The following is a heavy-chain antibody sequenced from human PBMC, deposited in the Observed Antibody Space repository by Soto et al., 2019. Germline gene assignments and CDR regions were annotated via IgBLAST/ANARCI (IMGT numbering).Heavy chain of an antibody. Sequence: ASVKVSCKASGGTFSSYAISWVRQAPGQGLEWMGGIIPIFGTANYAQKFQGRVTITADKSTSTAYMELSSLRSEDTAVYYCARGSIEAAGRKYYYGMDVWGQGTTVT. V-gene: IGHV1-69*06. CDR1: GGTFSSYA. CDR3: ARGSIEAAGRKYYYGMDV. CDR2: IIPIFGTA. D-gene: IGHD6-13*01. J-gene: IGHJ6*02.